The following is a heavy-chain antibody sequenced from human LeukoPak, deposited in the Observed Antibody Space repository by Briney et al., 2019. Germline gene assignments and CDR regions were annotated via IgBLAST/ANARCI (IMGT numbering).Heavy chain of an antibody. V-gene: IGHV3-30*04. CDR3: ARSPGCSGGSCSGYDAFDI. CDR2: ISYDGSNK. D-gene: IGHD2-15*01. Sequence: PGGSLRLSCAASGFTFSSYAMHWVRHAPGKGLEWVAVISYDGSNKYYADSVKGRFTISRDNSKNTLYLQMNSLRAEDTAVYYCARSPGCSGGSCSGYDAFDIWGQGTMVAVSS. J-gene: IGHJ3*02. CDR1: GFTFSSYA.